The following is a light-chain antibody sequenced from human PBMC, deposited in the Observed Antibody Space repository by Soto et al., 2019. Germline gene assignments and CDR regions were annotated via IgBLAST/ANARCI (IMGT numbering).Light chain of an antibody. J-gene: IGKJ1*01. V-gene: IGKV3-20*01. CDR2: GAS. Sequence: EIVMTQSPATLSVSPGERATLSCRASQSVSSNLAWYQQKPGQAPRLLIYGASTRATGIPDRFSGSGSGTDFTLTISRLEPEDFAMYYCLHHGSSLWTFGQGTKWIS. CDR1: QSVSSN. CDR3: LHHGSSLWT.